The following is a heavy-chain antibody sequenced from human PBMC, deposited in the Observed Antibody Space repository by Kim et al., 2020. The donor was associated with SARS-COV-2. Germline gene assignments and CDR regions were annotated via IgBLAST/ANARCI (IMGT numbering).Heavy chain of an antibody. V-gene: IGHV3-23*01. D-gene: IGHD3-10*01. J-gene: IGHJ4*02. Sequence: GGSLRLSCVASGFTFGAYAMNWVRQPPGKGLQWVSAVTGGGRTYHADSVKGRFTISRDNSIDTVFPQMTRLTAEDTATYYCARETGYGAGSRIDSWGQGILVTVSS. CDR2: VTGGGRT. CDR3: ARETGYGAGSRIDS. CDR1: GFTFGAYA.